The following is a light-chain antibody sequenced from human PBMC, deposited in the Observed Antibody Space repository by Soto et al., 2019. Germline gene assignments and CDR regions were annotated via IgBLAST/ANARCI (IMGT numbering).Light chain of an antibody. CDR3: NSYTLSKTVI. V-gene: IGLV2-14*01. J-gene: IGLJ2*01. CDR2: EVT. Sequence: ALTQPASVSGSPGQSITISCSGTSSDVGAHDFVSWYQHHPDKAPKVIIFEVTKRPSGVSDRFSGSKTGNTASLTISGLQAEDEADYYCNSYTLSKTVIFGGGTKLTVL. CDR1: SSDVGAHDF.